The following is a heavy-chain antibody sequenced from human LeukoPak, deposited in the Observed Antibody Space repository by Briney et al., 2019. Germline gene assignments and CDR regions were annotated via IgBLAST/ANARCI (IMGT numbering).Heavy chain of an antibody. Sequence: GGSLRLSCAASGFTFITYGMSWVRQAPGKGLEWVSAISGSGGSTYYADSVKGRFTISRDNSKNTLYLQMNSLRAEDTAVYYCANSGELYDSSGYYYWGQGTLVTVSS. CDR1: GFTFITYG. V-gene: IGHV3-23*01. D-gene: IGHD3-22*01. J-gene: IGHJ4*02. CDR3: ANSGELYDSSGYYY. CDR2: ISGSGGST.